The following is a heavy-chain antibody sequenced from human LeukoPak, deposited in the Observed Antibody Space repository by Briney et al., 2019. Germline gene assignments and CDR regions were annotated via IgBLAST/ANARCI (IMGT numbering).Heavy chain of an antibody. J-gene: IGHJ4*02. CDR2: IYSGGST. CDR1: GFTFSSYW. Sequence: GGSLRLSCAASGFTFSSYWMSWVRQAPGKGLEWVSVIYSGGSTYYADSVKGRFTISRDNSKSTLYIQMNSLRAEDTAVYYCARAKPKNMVRGLIMRRESRYYFDYWGQGALVTVSS. V-gene: IGHV3-53*01. CDR3: ARAKPKNMVRGLIMRRESRYYFDY. D-gene: IGHD3-10*01.